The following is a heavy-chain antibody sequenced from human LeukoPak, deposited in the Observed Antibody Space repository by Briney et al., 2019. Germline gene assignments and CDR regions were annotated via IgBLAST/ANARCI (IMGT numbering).Heavy chain of an antibody. J-gene: IGHJ6*02. Sequence: ASVKVSCKASGGTFSSYAISWVRQAPGQRLEWMGWINAGNGNTKYSQKFQGRVTITRDTSASTAYMELSSLRSEDTAVYYCARDSSSWYRGVYYYGMDVWGQGTTVTVSS. CDR3: ARDSSSWYRGVYYYGMDV. V-gene: IGHV1-3*01. D-gene: IGHD6-13*01. CDR1: GGTFSSYA. CDR2: INAGNGNT.